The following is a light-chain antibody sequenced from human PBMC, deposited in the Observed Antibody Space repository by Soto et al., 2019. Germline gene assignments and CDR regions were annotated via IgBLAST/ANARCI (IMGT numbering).Light chain of an antibody. CDR1: QSVSSN. Sequence: TLSVSPGERATLSCRASQSVSSNLAWYQQKPGQAPRLLVYGASTRATGIPARFSGSGSGTQFTLTISSLQSEDFAVYYCQQHNNWPLTFGGGTKVDIK. J-gene: IGKJ4*01. V-gene: IGKV3-15*01. CDR2: GAS. CDR3: QQHNNWPLT.